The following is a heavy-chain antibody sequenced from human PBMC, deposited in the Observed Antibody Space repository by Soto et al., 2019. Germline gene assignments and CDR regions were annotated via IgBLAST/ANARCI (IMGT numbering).Heavy chain of an antibody. J-gene: IGHJ4*02. CDR2: INHSGST. CDR1: GGSFSGYY. D-gene: IGHD3-3*01. CDR3: AVGYYSDY. Sequence: QVQLQQWGAGLLKPSETLSLTCAVYGGSFSGYYWSWIRQPPGKGLEWIGEINHSGSTNYNPSPKSPVTLSVDTSKTQFSLKLSSVTAADTAVYYCAVGYYSDYWGQGTLVTVSS. V-gene: IGHV4-34*01.